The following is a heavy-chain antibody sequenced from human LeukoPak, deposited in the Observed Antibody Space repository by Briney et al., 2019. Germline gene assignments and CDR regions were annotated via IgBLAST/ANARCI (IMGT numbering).Heavy chain of an antibody. D-gene: IGHD3-16*02. V-gene: IGHV3-23*01. CDR1: GFTFSNCG. CDR3: AKVVWGNFRYLDY. CDR2: ISGSGGTT. J-gene: IGHJ4*02. Sequence: GGSLRLSCAASGFTFSNCGMSWVRQAPGKGLEWVSTISGSGGTTNYADSVNGRFTTSRDNSKNTLYLQMNSLRAEDTALYYCAKVVWGNFRYLDYWGQGALVTVSS.